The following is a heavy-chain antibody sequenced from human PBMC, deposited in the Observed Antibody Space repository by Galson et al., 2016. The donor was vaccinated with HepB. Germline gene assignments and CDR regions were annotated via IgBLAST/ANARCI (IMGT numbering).Heavy chain of an antibody. CDR1: GYRFSTSW. V-gene: IGHV5-51*03. CDR3: ARTSGFP. D-gene: IGHD5-12*01. CDR2: IYPNDSDT. Sequence: QSGAEVKKPGESLQISCKASGYRFSTSWIGWVRQMPGRGLEWMAMIYPNDSDTRYNPSLEGHVIMSVDKSINTAYLQWRGLKPSDSGIYFCARTSGFPWGQGTQGTVSS. J-gene: IGHJ5*02.